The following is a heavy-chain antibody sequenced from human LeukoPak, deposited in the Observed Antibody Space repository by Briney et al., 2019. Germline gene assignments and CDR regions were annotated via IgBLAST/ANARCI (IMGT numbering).Heavy chain of an antibody. D-gene: IGHD2-2*01. V-gene: IGHV1-8*03. CDR3: ASAIGYCSSTSCYGYWFDP. J-gene: IGHJ5*02. CDR1: GYTFTSYD. Sequence: GASVKVSCKASGYTFTSYDINWVRQATGQGLEWMGGMNPNSGNTGYAQKFQGRVTITRNTSISTAYMELSSLRSEDTAVYYCASAIGYCSSTSCYGYWFDPWGQGTLVTVSS. CDR2: MNPNSGNT.